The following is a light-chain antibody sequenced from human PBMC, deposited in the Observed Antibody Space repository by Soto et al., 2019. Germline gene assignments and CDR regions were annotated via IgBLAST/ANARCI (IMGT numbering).Light chain of an antibody. V-gene: IGKV2-30*01. Sequence: EVVLTQSPLSLPVTLGQPASSSCRSTQSLVYSDGNIYLNWFQQRPGQSPRRLIYKVSNRDSGVPDRFSGSGSGTDFTLKISRVEAEDVGVYYCMQGTHWPPITFGQGTRLEIK. CDR1: QSLVYSDGNIY. CDR2: KVS. J-gene: IGKJ5*01. CDR3: MQGTHWPPIT.